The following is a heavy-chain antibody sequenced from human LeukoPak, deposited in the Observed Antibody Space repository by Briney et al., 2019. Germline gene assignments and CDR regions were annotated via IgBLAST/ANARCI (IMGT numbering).Heavy chain of an antibody. CDR3: ARGSGYYNTHSDN. V-gene: IGHV1-46*01. D-gene: IGHD3-22*01. Sequence: GASVKVSCKASGYTFTNYHMHWVRQAPGQGLEWMGRINPSAGGTSYAQKFQGRVTMTTDTSTSTVYMELISLRSEDTAVYYCARGSGYYNTHSDNWGQGTLVTVSS. CDR2: INPSAGGT. CDR1: GYTFTNYH. J-gene: IGHJ4*02.